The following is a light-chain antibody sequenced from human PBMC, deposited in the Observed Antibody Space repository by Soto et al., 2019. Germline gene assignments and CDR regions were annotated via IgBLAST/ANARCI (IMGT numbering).Light chain of an antibody. CDR1: QSISEW. Sequence: DIQMTQSPSTLSASVGDRVTITCRASQSISEWLAWYQQKPGKAPKLLIYKASGLESGVPSRFSGRGTGTEFTLTITTLHPDDFATYYCQQYNTYPITFGQGTRLEIK. J-gene: IGKJ5*01. CDR2: KAS. CDR3: QQYNTYPIT. V-gene: IGKV1-5*03.